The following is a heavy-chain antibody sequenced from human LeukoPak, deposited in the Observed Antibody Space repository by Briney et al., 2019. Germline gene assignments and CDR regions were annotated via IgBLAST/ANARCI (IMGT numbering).Heavy chain of an antibody. V-gene: IGHV4-59*01. D-gene: IGHD3-10*01. CDR1: GGSISSYY. CDR2: IYYSGST. Sequence: SETLSLTCTVSGGSISSYYWSWIRQPPGKGLEWIGYIYYSGSTNYNPSLKSRVTISVDTSKNQFSLKLSSVTAADTAVYYCARGVWFGELLSSNWFDPWGQGTLVTVSS. CDR3: ARGVWFGELLSSNWFDP. J-gene: IGHJ5*02.